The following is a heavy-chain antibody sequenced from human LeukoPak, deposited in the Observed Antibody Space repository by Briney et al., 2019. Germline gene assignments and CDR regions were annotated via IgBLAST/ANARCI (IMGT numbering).Heavy chain of an antibody. J-gene: IGHJ3*02. D-gene: IGHD1-26*01. CDR3: AADRRIVGATGAFDI. CDR2: FDPEDGET. V-gene: IGHV1-24*01. Sequence: ASVKVSCKVSGYTLTELSMHWVRQAPGKGLEWMGGFDPEDGETIYAQKFQGRVTMTEDTSTDTAPMELSSLRSEDAAVYYCAADRRIVGATGAFDIWGQGTLVTVSS. CDR1: GYTLTELS.